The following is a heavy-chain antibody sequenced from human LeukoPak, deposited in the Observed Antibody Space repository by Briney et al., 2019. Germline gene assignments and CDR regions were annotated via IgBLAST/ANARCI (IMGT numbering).Heavy chain of an antibody. J-gene: IGHJ4*02. CDR2: INPNTGNP. CDR3: ARDQPVAGVSNFDS. D-gene: IGHD6-19*01. V-gene: IGHV7-4-1*02. Sequence: GASVKVSCKASGYTFTGYAMNWVRQAPGQGVEWMGWINPNTGNPTYAQGFTGGVVFSLDTSVSTAYLQSSSLKTEETGVYYCARDQPVAGVSNFDSWGQGTLVTVSS. CDR1: GYTFTGYA.